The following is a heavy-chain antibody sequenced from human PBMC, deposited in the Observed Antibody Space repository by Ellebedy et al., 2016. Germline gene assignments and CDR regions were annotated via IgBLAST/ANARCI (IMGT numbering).Heavy chain of an antibody. J-gene: IGHJ3*02. CDR2: IYYSGST. CDR3: ARGISGRSYFFDI. CDR1: GGSVSSGSYY. D-gene: IGHD1-26*01. Sequence: SETLSLTXTVSGGSVSSGSYYWSWIRQPPGKGLEWIGYIYYSGSTNYNPSLKSRVTISVDTFKNQFSLKLSSVTAADTAVYYCARGISGRSYFFDIWGQGTMVTVSS. V-gene: IGHV4-61*01.